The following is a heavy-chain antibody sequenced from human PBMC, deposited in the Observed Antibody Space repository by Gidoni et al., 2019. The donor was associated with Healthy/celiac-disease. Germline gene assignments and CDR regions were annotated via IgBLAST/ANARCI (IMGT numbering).Heavy chain of an antibody. D-gene: IGHD3-22*01. J-gene: IGHJ4*02. CDR2: IKSKTDGGTT. V-gene: IGHV3-15*01. CDR3: TTDPYYYDSSGYYSGAGSDY. Sequence: EVQLVESGGGLVTPGGSLRLSCAASGFTFSTDWMSWVRQAQGKGLEWVGRIKSKTDGGTTDYAAPVKGRFTISRDDSKNTLYLQMNSLKTEDTAVYYCTTDPYYYDSSGYYSGAGSDYWGQGTLVTVSS. CDR1: GFTFSTDW.